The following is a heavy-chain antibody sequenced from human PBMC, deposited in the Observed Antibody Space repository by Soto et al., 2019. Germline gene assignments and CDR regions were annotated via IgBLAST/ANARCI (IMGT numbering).Heavy chain of an antibody. CDR3: EKGRLGYYYYMDV. Sequence: PGGSLRLSCAASGFTFDDYAMHWVRQAPGKGLEWVSGIRWSSGSIGYADSVKGRFTISRDNAKNSLYLQMNSLRAEDTALYYCEKGRLGYYYYMDVWGKGTTVTVSS. D-gene: IGHD3-16*01. J-gene: IGHJ6*03. CDR1: GFTFDDYA. CDR2: IRWSSGSI. V-gene: IGHV3-9*01.